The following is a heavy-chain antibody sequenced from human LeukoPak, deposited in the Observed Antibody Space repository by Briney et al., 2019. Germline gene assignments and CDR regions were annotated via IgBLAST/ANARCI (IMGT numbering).Heavy chain of an antibody. D-gene: IGHD3-22*01. CDR2: ISAYNGDT. CDR3: ARDPVHYYDSSGYWRF. CDR1: GYTFTTYG. J-gene: IGHJ4*02. Sequence: ASVKVSCKASGYTFTTYGLSWVRQAPGQGLEWMGWISAYNGDTIYAQKLQGRVTMTTDKSTSTAYMELRSLRSDDTAVYYCARDPVHYYDSSGYWRFWGQGTLVTVSS. V-gene: IGHV1-18*01.